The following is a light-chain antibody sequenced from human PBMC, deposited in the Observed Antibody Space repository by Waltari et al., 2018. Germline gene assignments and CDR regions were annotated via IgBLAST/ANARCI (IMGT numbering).Light chain of an antibody. J-gene: IGKJ2*01. CDR3: QQSYSTPPYT. CDR2: ADS. CDR1: QSISSY. V-gene: IGKV1-39*01. Sequence: DIQMTQSPSSLSASVGDRVTITCRASQSISSYLNWYQQKPGKAPKLLIYADSSLPSGVPSRFSGSGSGTDFTLTISSLQPEDFATYYCQQSYSTPPYTFGQGTKLEIK.